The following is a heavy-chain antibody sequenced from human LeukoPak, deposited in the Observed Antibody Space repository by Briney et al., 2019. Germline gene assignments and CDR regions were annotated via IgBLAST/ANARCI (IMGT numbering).Heavy chain of an antibody. CDR2: TGSTGVST. CDR3: AKDPGVVPAHYFDY. D-gene: IGHD2-2*01. CDR1: GFTFSSYA. V-gene: IGHV3-23*01. Sequence: GGSLRLSCAASGFTFSSYAMSWVRQAPGKGLEWVSATGSTGVSTFYADSVKSRFTVSRDNSKNTLSLQMNSLRADDTAVYYCAKDPGVVPAHYFDYWGQGILVTVSS. J-gene: IGHJ4*02.